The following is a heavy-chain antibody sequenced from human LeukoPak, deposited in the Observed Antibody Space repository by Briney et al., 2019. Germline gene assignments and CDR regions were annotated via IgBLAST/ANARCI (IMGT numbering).Heavy chain of an antibody. CDR1: GFTFSSCG. CDR2: ISYDGSNK. J-gene: IGHJ4*02. CDR3: AKDRSKTWSFDH. V-gene: IGHV3-30*18. Sequence: ETGGSLRLSCAASGFTFSSCGMHWVRQAPGKGLEWVAVISYDGSNKYYADSVKGRFTVFRDDSRNTVFLQMDSLRAEDTAVYYCAKDRSKTWSFDHWGQGTLVTVSS. D-gene: IGHD2-2*01.